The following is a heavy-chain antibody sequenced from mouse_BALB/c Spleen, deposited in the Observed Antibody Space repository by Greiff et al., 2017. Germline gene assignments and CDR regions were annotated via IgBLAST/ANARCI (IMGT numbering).Heavy chain of an antibody. CDR2: IYPGDGDT. CDR3: AYGNYVGYFDY. V-gene: IGHV1-80*01. J-gene: IGHJ2*01. D-gene: IGHD2-1*01. CDR1: GYAFSSYW. Sequence: VQLQESGAELVRPGSSVKISCKASGYAFSSYWMNWVKQRPGQGLEWIGQIYPGDGDTNYNGKFKGKATLTADKSSSTAYMQLSSLTSEDSAVYFCAYGNYVGYFDYWGQGTTLTVSS.